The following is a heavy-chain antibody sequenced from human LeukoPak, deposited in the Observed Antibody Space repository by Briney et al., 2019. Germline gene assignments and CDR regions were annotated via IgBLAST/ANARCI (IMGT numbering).Heavy chain of an antibody. D-gene: IGHD5-18*01. CDR2: IYYSGST. J-gene: IGHJ3*02. CDR3: ARGGSWIQLWKKTAFDI. V-gene: IGHV4-39*07. CDR1: GGSISSSSYY. Sequence: SSETLSPTCTVSGGSISSSSYYWGWIRQPPGKGLEWIGSIYYSGSTYYNPSLKSRVTISVDTSKNQFSLKLSSVTAADTAVYYCARGGSWIQLWKKTAFDIWGQGTMVTVSS.